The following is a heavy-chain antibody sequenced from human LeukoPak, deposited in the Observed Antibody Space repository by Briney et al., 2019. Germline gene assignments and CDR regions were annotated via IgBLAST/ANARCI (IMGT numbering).Heavy chain of an antibody. Sequence: GASVKVSCKASGYTFSSYGISWVRQAPGQGLEWMGWISANNGNTKYAQNPQGRVTMTTDTSTSTAYMELRSLRSDDTAVYYCARKGITSDYYYYYMDVWGKGTTVTVSS. V-gene: IGHV1-18*01. CDR3: ARKGITSDYYYYYMDV. J-gene: IGHJ6*03. CDR1: GYTFSSYG. D-gene: IGHD3-16*01. CDR2: ISANNGNT.